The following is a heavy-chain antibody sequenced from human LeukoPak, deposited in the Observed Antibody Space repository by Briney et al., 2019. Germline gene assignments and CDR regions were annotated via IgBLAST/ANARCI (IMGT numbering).Heavy chain of an antibody. V-gene: IGHV3-23*01. CDR1: GFTFSSYA. J-gene: IGHJ4*02. Sequence: GGSLRLSCAASGFTFSSYAMSWVRQAPGKGLEWVSGISGSGSSTYYADSVKGRFTISRDNSKNTLFLRMNSLRAEDTAVYYCAKTHSNGWYDYWGQGTLVTVSS. D-gene: IGHD6-19*01. CDR3: AKTHSNGWYDY. CDR2: ISGSGSST.